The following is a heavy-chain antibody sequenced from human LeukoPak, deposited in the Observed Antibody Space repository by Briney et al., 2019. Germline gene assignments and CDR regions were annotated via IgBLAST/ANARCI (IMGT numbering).Heavy chain of an antibody. Sequence: ASVKVSCKASGYTCTSYGISWVRQAPGQGLEWMGWISAYNGNTNYAQKLQGRVTMTTDTSTSTAYMELRSLRSDDTAVYYCAKGHRMYSSSSMLAYWGQGTLVTVSS. D-gene: IGHD6-6*01. V-gene: IGHV1-18*01. CDR2: ISAYNGNT. CDR3: AKGHRMYSSSSMLAY. CDR1: GYTCTSYG. J-gene: IGHJ4*02.